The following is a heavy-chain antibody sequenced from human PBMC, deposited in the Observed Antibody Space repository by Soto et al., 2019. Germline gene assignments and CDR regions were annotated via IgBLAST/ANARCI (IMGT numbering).Heavy chain of an antibody. V-gene: IGHV1-58*02. Sequence: QMQLVQSGPEVKKPGTSVKVSCKASGFTFTSSAMQWVRQARGQRLEWIGWIVVGSGNTNYAQKLQERVTITRDMXTXTXXMELSSLRSEDTAVYYCAADRECGGSCYYVRGMDVWGQGTTVTVSS. CDR1: GFTFTSSA. D-gene: IGHD2-15*01. CDR2: IVVGSGNT. CDR3: AADRECGGSCYYVRGMDV. J-gene: IGHJ6*02.